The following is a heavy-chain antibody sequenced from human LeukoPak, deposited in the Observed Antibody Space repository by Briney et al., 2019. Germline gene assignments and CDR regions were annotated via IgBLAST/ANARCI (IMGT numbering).Heavy chain of an antibody. J-gene: IGHJ4*02. D-gene: IGHD3-16*01. CDR3: ARDHPRRGGPHDY. Sequence: ASVEVSCTASGYTFTSYYMHWVRQAPGQGLEWMGIINPSGGSTSYAQKFQGRVTMTRDTSTSTVYMELSSLRSEDTAVYYCARDHPRRGGPHDYWGQGTLVTVSS. CDR2: INPSGGST. V-gene: IGHV1-46*01. CDR1: GYTFTSYY.